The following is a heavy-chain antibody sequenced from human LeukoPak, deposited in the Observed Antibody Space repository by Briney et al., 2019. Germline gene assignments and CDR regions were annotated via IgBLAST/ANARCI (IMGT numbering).Heavy chain of an antibody. V-gene: IGHV1-46*01. J-gene: IGHJ2*01. CDR3: ARTSYSSGGIKVRYFDL. CDR1: GYTFTSYY. Sequence: ASVKVSCKASGYTFTSYYMHWVRQAPGQGLEWMGIINPSGGSTSYAQKFQGRVIMTRDTSTSTVYMEVSSLRSEDTAVYYCARTSYSSGGIKVRYFDLWGRGTLVTVSS. D-gene: IGHD6-19*01. CDR2: INPSGGST.